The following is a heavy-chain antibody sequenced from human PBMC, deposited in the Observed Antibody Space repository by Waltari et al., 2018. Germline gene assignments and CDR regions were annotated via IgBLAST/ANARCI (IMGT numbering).Heavy chain of an antibody. D-gene: IGHD2-15*01. J-gene: IGHJ5*01. CDR3: ARVAGPDGYCSGSGCCWIDS. V-gene: IGHV1-8*01. CDR2: MHPENGLT. Sequence: QLRLVESGAEANTPGPSVRVSCQASRYAFDTYAINWVRQATGQGLGWMGWMHPENGLTWYAYNYHSGGTMTRTSLMSRATMAVDRLRSEYTAVLCSARVAGPDGYCSGSGCCWIDSWGQGTLVTVSS. CDR1: RYAFDTYA.